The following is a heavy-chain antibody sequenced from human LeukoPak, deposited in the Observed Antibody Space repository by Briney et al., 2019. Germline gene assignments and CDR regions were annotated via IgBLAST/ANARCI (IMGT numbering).Heavy chain of an antibody. CDR2: ISGSGDST. CDR3: AKDLLSGGNCYSILHC. Sequence: GGSLRLPCAASGFTFSSFAMNWVRQAPGKGLEWVSSISGSGDSTYYADSVKGRFTISRDNSKNTLYLQMNSLRAEDTALYYCAKDLLSGGNCYSILHCWGQGTLVTVSS. D-gene: IGHD2-15*01. CDR1: GFTFSSFA. J-gene: IGHJ4*02. V-gene: IGHV3-23*01.